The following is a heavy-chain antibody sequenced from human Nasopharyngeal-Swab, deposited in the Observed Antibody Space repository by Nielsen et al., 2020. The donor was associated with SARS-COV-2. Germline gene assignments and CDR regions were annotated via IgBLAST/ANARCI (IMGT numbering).Heavy chain of an antibody. J-gene: IGHJ6*02. CDR2: ISSSGSTI. V-gene: IGHV3-48*03. D-gene: IGHD3-10*01. CDR1: GFTFSSYE. Sequence: GESLKISCAASGFTFSSYEMNWVRQAPGKGLEWVSYISSSGSTIYCADSVKGRFTISRDNAKNSLYLQMNSLRAEDTAVYYCASLPQRSGFYYYYGMDVWGQGTTVTVSS. CDR3: ASLPQRSGFYYYYGMDV.